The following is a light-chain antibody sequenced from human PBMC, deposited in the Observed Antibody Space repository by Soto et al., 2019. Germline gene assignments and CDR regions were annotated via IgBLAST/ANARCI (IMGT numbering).Light chain of an antibody. CDR2: DAS. CDR1: QSFNSY. CDR3: QQRSDWPPMYT. V-gene: IGKV3-11*01. Sequence: EIVLTQNPATLSLSPGERATLSCRASQSFNSYSAWYQQKPGQAPRLLIYDASNRATGIPARFSGSGSGTDSTLTISSLEPEDFAVYYCQQRSDWPPMYTFGQGT. J-gene: IGKJ2*01.